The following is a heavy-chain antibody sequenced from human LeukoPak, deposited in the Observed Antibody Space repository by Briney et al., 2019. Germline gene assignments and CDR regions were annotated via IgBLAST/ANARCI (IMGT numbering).Heavy chain of an antibody. Sequence: GGSLRLSCAASGITFRDYWMSWVRQAPGKGLEWVANMNGDGTEKYYVDSVRGRFTISKDNAKSSVYLQMSSLRVEDTAVYYCATDDYGPGGYGGQGTLVTVSS. V-gene: IGHV3-7*01. CDR1: GITFRDYW. J-gene: IGHJ4*02. CDR2: MNGDGTEK. D-gene: IGHD4-17*01. CDR3: ATDDYGPGGY.